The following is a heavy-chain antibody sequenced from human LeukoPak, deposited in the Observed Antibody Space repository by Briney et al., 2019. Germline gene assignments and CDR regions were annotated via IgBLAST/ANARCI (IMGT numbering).Heavy chain of an antibody. CDR1: GFTFSSYA. Sequence: GWSLRLSCAASGFTFSSYAMSWVRQAPGKGLEWVSYISSSGSTIYYADSVKGRFTISRDNAKNSLYLQMNSRRAEDTAVYYCTELGITMIGGVWGKGTTVTISS. CDR3: TELGITMIGGV. D-gene: IGHD3-10*02. J-gene: IGHJ6*04. CDR2: ISSSGSTI. V-gene: IGHV3-48*03.